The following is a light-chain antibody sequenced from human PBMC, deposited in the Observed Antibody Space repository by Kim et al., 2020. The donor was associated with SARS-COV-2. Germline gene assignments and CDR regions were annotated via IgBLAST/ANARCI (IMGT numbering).Light chain of an antibody. CDR2: KGN. J-gene: IGLJ3*02. V-gene: IGLV3-27*01. CDR1: VLAKRY. CDR3: YSAADNNLV. Sequence: SVSPGQTARITCSGDVLAKRYARWFQQKPGQAPVLVIYKGNERPSGIPERFSGSSSGTTVTLTIIGAQVEDEADYYCYSAADNNLVFGGGTKVTVL.